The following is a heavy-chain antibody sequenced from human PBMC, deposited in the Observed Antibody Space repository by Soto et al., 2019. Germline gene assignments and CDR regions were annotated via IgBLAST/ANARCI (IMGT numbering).Heavy chain of an antibody. D-gene: IGHD3-16*02. J-gene: IGHJ5*02. CDR3: ARGRNYYDYIWGSYRSYGWFDP. Sequence: SEPLSLTCAVYGGSFSGYYWSWIRQPPGKGLEWIGEINHSGSTNYNPSLKSRVTISVDTSKNQFSLKLSSVTAADTAVYYCARGRNYYDYIWGSYRSYGWFDPWGQGTLVTVSS. CDR1: GGSFSGYY. CDR2: INHSGST. V-gene: IGHV4-34*01.